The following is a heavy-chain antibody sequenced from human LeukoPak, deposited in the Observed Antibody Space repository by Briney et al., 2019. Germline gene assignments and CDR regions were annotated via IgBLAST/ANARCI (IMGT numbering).Heavy chain of an antibody. Sequence: SVKVSCKASGGTFSSYAISWVRQAPGQGLEWMGGIIPIFGTANYAQKFQGRVTITADESTSTAYMELSSLRSEDTAVYYCARDFGEGPRDYYFDYWGQGTLVTVSS. J-gene: IGHJ4*02. CDR2: IIPIFGTA. V-gene: IGHV1-69*13. CDR3: ARDFGEGPRDYYFDY. D-gene: IGHD3-10*01. CDR1: GGTFSSYA.